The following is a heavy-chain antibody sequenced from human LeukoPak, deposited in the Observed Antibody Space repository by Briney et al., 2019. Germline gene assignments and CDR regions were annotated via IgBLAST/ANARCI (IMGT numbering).Heavy chain of an antibody. D-gene: IGHD3-3*01. CDR3: ARLSGRETIFHYYYMDV. V-gene: IGHV4-4*09. CDR2: IYTSGST. CDR1: GGSISSYY. J-gene: IGHJ6*03. Sequence: PSETLSLTCAVSGGSISSYYWSWIRQPPGKGLEWIGYIYTSGSTNYNPSLKSRVTISVDTSKNQFSLKLSSVTAADTAVYYCARLSGRETIFHYYYMDVWGKWTTVTVSS.